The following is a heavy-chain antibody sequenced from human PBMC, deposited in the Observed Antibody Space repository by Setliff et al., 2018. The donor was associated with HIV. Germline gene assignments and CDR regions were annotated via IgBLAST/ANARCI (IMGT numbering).Heavy chain of an antibody. CDR2: IQSKADGGTT. V-gene: IGHV3-15*07. D-gene: IGHD1-26*01. Sequence: GGSLRLSCAASGFTFSNAWMNWVRQAPGKGLEWVGRIQSKADGGTTNYAAPVKGRFTISRDDSKNMLSLQMNSLKSDDTALYYCTTLVGANPYHDALGIWGQGTMVTVSS. CDR1: GFTFSNAW. CDR3: TTLVGANPYHDALGI. J-gene: IGHJ3*02.